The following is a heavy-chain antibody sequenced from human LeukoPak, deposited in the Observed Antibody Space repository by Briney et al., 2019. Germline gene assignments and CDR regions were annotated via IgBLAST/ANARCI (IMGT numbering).Heavy chain of an antibody. V-gene: IGHV3-33*01. CDR1: GFTFSSYG. Sequence: GRSLRLSCAASGFTFSSYGMHWVRQAPGKGLEWVAVIGYDGSNKYYVDSVRGRFTISGDNPEKTLYLQMNSLRAEDTAVYYCARGGSWLEYSNFGGFDFWGRGTLVTVSS. D-gene: IGHD6-6*01. J-gene: IGHJ2*01. CDR2: IGYDGSNK. CDR3: ARGGSWLEYSNFGGFDF.